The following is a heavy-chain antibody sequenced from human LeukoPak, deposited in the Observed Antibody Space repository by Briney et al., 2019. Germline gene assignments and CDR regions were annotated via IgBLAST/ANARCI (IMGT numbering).Heavy chain of an antibody. CDR2: IYYSGST. J-gene: IGHJ4*02. Sequence: SETLSLTCTVSGGSISSSSYYWGWIRQPPGKGLEWIAYIYYSGSTNYNPSLKSRVTISVDTSKNQFSLKLSSVTAADTAVYYCASAVLGGVSYFDYWGQGTLVTVSS. CDR3: ASAVLGGVSYFDY. D-gene: IGHD1-26*01. CDR1: GGSISSSSYY. V-gene: IGHV4-61*05.